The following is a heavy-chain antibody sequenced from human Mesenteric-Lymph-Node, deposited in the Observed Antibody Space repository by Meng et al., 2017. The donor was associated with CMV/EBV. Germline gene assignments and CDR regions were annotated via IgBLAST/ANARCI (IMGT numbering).Heavy chain of an antibody. V-gene: IGHV3-30*02. Sequence: GESLKISCAASGFTFNSYGIHWVRQSPGKGLEWVAFIRYDGRNKYYADSVEGRFTISRDNRKNTLYLQMSSLRAEDTAVYYCARDPLTYYDSSGYYTPVGYFDIWGQGTMVTVSS. D-gene: IGHD3-22*01. CDR3: ARDPLTYYDSSGYYTPVGYFDI. CDR2: IRYDGRNK. CDR1: GFTFNSYG. J-gene: IGHJ3*02.